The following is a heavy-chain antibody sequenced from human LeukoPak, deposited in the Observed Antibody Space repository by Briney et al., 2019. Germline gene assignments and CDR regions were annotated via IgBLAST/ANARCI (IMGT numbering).Heavy chain of an antibody. Sequence: GGSLRLSCAASGFTFSSYSMNWVRQAPGKGLEWVSSISSSSSYIYYADSVKGRFTISRDNAKNSLYLQMNSLRAEDTAVYYCARDEPYYYYMDVWGKGTTVTVSS. CDR2: ISSSSSYI. CDR1: GFTFSSYS. J-gene: IGHJ6*03. V-gene: IGHV3-21*01. CDR3: ARDEPYYYYMDV.